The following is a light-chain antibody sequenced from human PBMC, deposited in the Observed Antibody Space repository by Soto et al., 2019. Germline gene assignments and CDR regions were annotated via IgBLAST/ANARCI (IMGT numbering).Light chain of an antibody. CDR1: QGITSY. CDR3: QQANSFPLT. J-gene: IGKJ4*01. Sequence: DIQMTQSPSSVSASVGDRVTITCRASQGITSYLAWYQQKPGKAPNLLIYAASSLQSGVPSRFSGSGSGTEFTLTISSLQPEDSATYYCQQANSFPLTFGGGTKV. CDR2: AAS. V-gene: IGKV1-12*01.